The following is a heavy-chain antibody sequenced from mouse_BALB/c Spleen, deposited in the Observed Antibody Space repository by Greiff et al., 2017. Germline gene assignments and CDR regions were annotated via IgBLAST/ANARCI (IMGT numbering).Heavy chain of an antibody. J-gene: IGHJ3*01. CDR1: GYTFTSYY. V-gene: IGHV1S16*01. CDR3: TIEYGNYGFAD. Sequence: VQLQESGAELVKPGASVKLSCKASGYTFTSYYMYWVKQRPGQGLEWIGEINPSNGGTNFNEKFKSKATLTVDKSSSTAYMQLSSLTSEDSAVYYCTIEYGNYGFADWGQGTLVTVSA. D-gene: IGHD2-10*02. CDR2: INPSNGGT.